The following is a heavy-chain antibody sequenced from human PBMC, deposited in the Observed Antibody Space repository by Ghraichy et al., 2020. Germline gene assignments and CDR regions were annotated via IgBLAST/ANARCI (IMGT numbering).Heavy chain of an antibody. V-gene: IGHV4-59*01. J-gene: IGHJ3*02. Sequence: SETLSLTCTVSGGSISSYYWSWIRQPPGKGLEWIGYIYYSGSTNYNPSLKSRVTISVDTSKNQFSLKLSSVTAADTAVYYCARTPPGIAAAGMGVNDAFDIWGQGTMVTVSS. CDR1: GGSISSYY. D-gene: IGHD6-13*01. CDR2: IYYSGST. CDR3: ARTPPGIAAAGMGVNDAFDI.